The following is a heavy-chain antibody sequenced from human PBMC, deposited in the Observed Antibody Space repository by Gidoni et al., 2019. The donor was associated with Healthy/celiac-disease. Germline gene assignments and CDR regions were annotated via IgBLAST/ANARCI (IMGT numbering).Heavy chain of an antibody. D-gene: IGHD1-26*01. Sequence: QMQLVQSGPEVKKPGTSVKVSCKASGFTFTSSAVQWVRQARGQRLEWIGWIVVGSGNTNYAQKFQERVTITRDMSTSTAYMELSSLRSEDTAVYYCAAGSGSPLGYFDYWGQGTLVTVSS. J-gene: IGHJ4*02. V-gene: IGHV1-58*01. CDR3: AAGSGSPLGYFDY. CDR1: GFTFTSSA. CDR2: IVVGSGNT.